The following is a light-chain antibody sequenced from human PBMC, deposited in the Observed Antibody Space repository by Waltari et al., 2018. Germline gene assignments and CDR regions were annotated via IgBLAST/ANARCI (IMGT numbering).Light chain of an antibody. CDR2: VNSDGSH. CDR3: QTGGHGTWV. V-gene: IGLV4-69*01. J-gene: IGLJ3*02. CDR1: SGHITNV. Sequence: TLSSGHITNVVAWHQQQPQKGPRYLMKVNSDGSHSRGDEIPDRFSGSSSGAERYLTISSLQSEDEADYYCQTGGHGTWVFGGGTKLTVL.